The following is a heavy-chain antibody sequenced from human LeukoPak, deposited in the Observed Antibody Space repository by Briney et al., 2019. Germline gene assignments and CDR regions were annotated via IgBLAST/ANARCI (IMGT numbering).Heavy chain of an antibody. CDR1: GYTFTSYD. Sequence: GASVKVSCKASGYTFTSYDINWVRQATGQGLEWMGWMNPNSGNTGYAQKFQGRVTMTRNTSISTAYMELSSLRSEDTAVYYCAKDRVGATYYFDYWGQGTLVTVSS. D-gene: IGHD1-26*01. CDR2: MNPNSGNT. J-gene: IGHJ4*02. CDR3: AKDRVGATYYFDY. V-gene: IGHV1-8*01.